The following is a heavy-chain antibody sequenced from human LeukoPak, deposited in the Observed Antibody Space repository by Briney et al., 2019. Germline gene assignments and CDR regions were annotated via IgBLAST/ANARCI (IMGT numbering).Heavy chain of an antibody. CDR1: GGSISSYY. CDR3: ARGPAPPSSIAVAGTEDY. D-gene: IGHD6-19*01. J-gene: IGHJ4*02. Sequence: SETLSLTCTVSGGSISSYYWSWIRQPAGKGLEWIGRIYTSGSTNYNPSLKSRVTISVDTSKNQFSLKLSSVTAADTAVYYCARGPAPPSSIAVAGTEDYWGQGTLITVSS. CDR2: IYTSGST. V-gene: IGHV4-4*07.